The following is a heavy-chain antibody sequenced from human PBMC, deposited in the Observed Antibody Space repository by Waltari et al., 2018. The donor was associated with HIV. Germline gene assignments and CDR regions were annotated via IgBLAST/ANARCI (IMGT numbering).Heavy chain of an antibody. CDR1: GVSVSASNYFWDTTPSFY. J-gene: IGHJ6*01. V-gene: IGHV4-39*01. Sequence: HLQESGPGLVKPSETLSLNCNVSGVSVSASNYFWDTTPSFYWDWVRQPPGKGLEWAATVHSSVLRHCVPSLKSRVSLGVDTAMNQLSLNLTSVTAADTAVYYCARRHLYDSTGYFVPRYFSLSDLEVWGPGTTVIVSS. D-gene: IGHD3-22*01. CDR2: VHSSVLR. CDR3: ARRHLYDSTGYFVPRYFSLSDLEV.